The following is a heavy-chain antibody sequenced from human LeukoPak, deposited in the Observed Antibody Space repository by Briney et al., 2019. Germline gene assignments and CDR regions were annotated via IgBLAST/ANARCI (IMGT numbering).Heavy chain of an antibody. CDR1: GFTFSSYG. D-gene: IGHD1-26*01. Sequence: QPGGSLRLSCAASGFTFSSYGMSWVRQAPGKGLEWVSAISGSGGSTYYADSVKGRFTISRDNSKNTLYLQINSLRAEDTAVYYCARNPLGATIDYFDYWGQGTLVTVSS. J-gene: IGHJ4*02. CDR2: ISGSGGST. V-gene: IGHV3-23*01. CDR3: ARNPLGATIDYFDY.